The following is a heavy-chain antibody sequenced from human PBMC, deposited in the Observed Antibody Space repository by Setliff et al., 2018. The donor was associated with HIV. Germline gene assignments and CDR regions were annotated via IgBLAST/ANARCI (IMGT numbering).Heavy chain of an antibody. CDR2: IKQDGSEK. Sequence: GGSLRLSCAASGFTFSSYWMSWVRQAPGKGLEWVANIKQDGSEKYYVDSVKGRFTISRDNAKNSLYLQMNSLRAEDTAVYYCARDYYYDSSGYRYFDYWGQGTLVTVSS. CDR3: ARDYYYDSSGYRYFDY. V-gene: IGHV3-7*05. CDR1: GFTFSSYW. J-gene: IGHJ4*02. D-gene: IGHD3-22*01.